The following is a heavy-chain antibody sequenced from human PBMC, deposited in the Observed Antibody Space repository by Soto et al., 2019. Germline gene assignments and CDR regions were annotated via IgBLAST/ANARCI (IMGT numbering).Heavy chain of an antibody. Sequence: PSETLSLTCSFSGGSISRYSCSLIRQPAGKGLEWIGRVYSSGTTHYNPSLRSRVTMSLDTSTNQFSLNLNSVTAADTAVYYCARESGDNGAYDAYSGQGTLVTVSS. D-gene: IGHD1-26*01. J-gene: IGHJ4*02. CDR1: GGSISRYS. CDR3: ARESGDNGAYDAY. V-gene: IGHV4-4*07. CDR2: VYSSGTT.